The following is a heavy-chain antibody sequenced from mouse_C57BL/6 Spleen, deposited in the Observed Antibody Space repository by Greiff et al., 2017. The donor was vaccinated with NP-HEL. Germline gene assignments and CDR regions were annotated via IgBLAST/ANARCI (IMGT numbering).Heavy chain of an antibody. V-gene: IGHV1-64*01. CDR2: IHPNSGST. Sequence: QVQLKQPGAELVKPGASVKLSCKASGYTFTSYWMHWVKQRPGQGLEWIGMIHPNSGSTNYNEKFKSKATLTVDKSSSTAYMQLSSLTSEDSAVYYCARWRDYYGYGDGGDYGGQGTTLTVSS. J-gene: IGHJ2*01. D-gene: IGHD2-2*01. CDR3: ARWRDYYGYGDGGDY. CDR1: GYTFTSYW.